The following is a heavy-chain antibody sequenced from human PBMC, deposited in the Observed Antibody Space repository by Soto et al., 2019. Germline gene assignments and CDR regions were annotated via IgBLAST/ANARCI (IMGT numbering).Heavy chain of an antibody. CDR1: GFTFSSYG. CDR2: IWYDGSNK. CDR3: ARDLPAATGGLDY. J-gene: IGHJ4*02. D-gene: IGHD6-25*01. V-gene: IGHV3-33*01. Sequence: QVQLVESVGGVVQPGRSLRLSCAASGFTFSSYGMHWVGQAPGKGLEWVAVIWYDGSNKYYADSVKGRFTISRDNSKNTLYLQMNSLRAEDTAVYYCARDLPAATGGLDYWGQGTLVTVSS.